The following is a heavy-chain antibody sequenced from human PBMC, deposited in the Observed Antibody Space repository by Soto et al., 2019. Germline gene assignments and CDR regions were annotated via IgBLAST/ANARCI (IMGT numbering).Heavy chain of an antibody. CDR1: GYTFTGYY. Sequence: QVQLVQSGAEVKKPGASVKVSCKASGYTFTGYYMHWVRQAPGQGLEWMGWINPNSGGTNYAQKFKGRVTMTRDTSISTAYMALSRLRSDDTAVYYCALVITGTTWWFDPRGQGTLVTVSS. V-gene: IGHV1-2*02. CDR2: INPNSGGT. D-gene: IGHD1-7*01. J-gene: IGHJ5*02. CDR3: ALVITGTTWWFDP.